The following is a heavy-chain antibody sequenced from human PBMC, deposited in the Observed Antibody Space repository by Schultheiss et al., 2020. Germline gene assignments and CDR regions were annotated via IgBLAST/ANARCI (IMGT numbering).Heavy chain of an antibody. V-gene: IGHV1-2*02. J-gene: IGHJ4*02. D-gene: IGHD3-10*01. CDR1: GYTFTSYY. CDR2: INPKTGAT. CDR3: ARSYYYGSGSYPN. Sequence: ASVKVSCKASGYTFTSYYMHWVRQAPGQGLEWMGWINPKTGATHYARNFEGRVTMTTDTSITTAYMELNSLTSDDTALYYCARSYYYGSGSYPNWGQGTLVTVS.